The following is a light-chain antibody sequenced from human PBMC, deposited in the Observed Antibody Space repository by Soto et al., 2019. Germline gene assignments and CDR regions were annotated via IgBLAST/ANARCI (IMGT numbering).Light chain of an antibody. Sequence: DIPMTQSPSTLSASVGDRVTITCWASQGIGTWVAWYQQKPGKAPKVLIYDASSLESGVPSRFSGSGSGAEFSLTISSLQPDDFATYYCQQYHSGTFGQGTKLEIK. V-gene: IGKV1-5*01. J-gene: IGKJ2*01. CDR1: QGIGTW. CDR3: QQYHSGT. CDR2: DAS.